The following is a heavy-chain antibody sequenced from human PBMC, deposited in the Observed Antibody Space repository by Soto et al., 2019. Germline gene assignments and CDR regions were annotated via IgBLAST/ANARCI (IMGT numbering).Heavy chain of an antibody. Sequence: SGPTLVNPTQTLTLTCTVSGFSLGTSGVRVSWIRQPPGKALEWLARIDWDDDKFYSTSLRTRLAVSKDTSKNQVVLTMTNMDPVDTATYYCARVDSDDGYWGQGTLVTVST. CDR2: IDWDDDK. V-gene: IGHV2-70*04. J-gene: IGHJ4*02. CDR3: ARVDSDDGY. D-gene: IGHD1-26*01. CDR1: GFSLGTSGVR.